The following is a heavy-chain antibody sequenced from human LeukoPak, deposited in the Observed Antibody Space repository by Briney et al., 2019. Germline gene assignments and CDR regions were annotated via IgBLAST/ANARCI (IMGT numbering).Heavy chain of an antibody. CDR1: GGSFSGYY. D-gene: IGHD3-3*01. J-gene: IGHJ5*02. Sequence: PSETLSLTCAVYGGSFSGYYWSWIRQPPGKGLEWIGYIYYSGSTNYNPSLKSRVTISVDTSKNQFSLKLSSVTAADTAVYYCARSEGDYDFWSGYYRYNWFDPWGQGTLVTVSS. CDR2: IYYSGST. V-gene: IGHV4-59*01. CDR3: ARSEGDYDFWSGYYRYNWFDP.